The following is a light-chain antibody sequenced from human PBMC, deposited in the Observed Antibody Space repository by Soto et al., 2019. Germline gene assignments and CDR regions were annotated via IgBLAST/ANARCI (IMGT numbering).Light chain of an antibody. V-gene: IGKV1-33*01. J-gene: IGKJ5*01. CDR3: QQYDPLPPIT. Sequence: QGTQSAFSLTASIGARATITGQGSQHIGTSLNWYQQQPGKPPQLLIYGATTLEAGVPPRFSGRGSGTHFTFTITSLQPEDIATYYCQQYDPLPPITFGQGTRLEIK. CDR2: GAT. CDR1: QHIGTS.